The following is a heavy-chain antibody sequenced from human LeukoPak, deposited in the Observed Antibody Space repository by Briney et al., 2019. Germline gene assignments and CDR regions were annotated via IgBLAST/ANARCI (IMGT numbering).Heavy chain of an antibody. D-gene: IGHD1-26*01. CDR3: AKDITESGSYDFDY. CDR1: GFTFSSYA. Sequence: GGSLRLSCAASGFTFSSYAMSWVRQAPGKGLEWVSTFSGSGGSTHYADSVKGRFTISRDNSKNTVYLQMNSLRPEDTALYHCAKDITESGSYDFDYWGQGILVTVPS. J-gene: IGHJ4*02. CDR2: FSGSGGST. V-gene: IGHV3-23*01.